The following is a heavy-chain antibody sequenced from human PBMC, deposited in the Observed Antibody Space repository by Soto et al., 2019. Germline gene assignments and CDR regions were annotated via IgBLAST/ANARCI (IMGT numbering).Heavy chain of an antibody. CDR3: ARRRSWGGYNSHPYYYYGMDV. J-gene: IGHJ6*02. CDR2: IYPGDSDT. V-gene: IGHV5-51*01. CDR1: GYSFTSYW. D-gene: IGHD5-12*01. Sequence: PGESLKISCKGSGYSFTSYWIGWVRQMPGKGLEWMGIIYPGDSDTRYSPSFQGQVTISADKSISTAYLQWSSLKASDTAMYYCARRRSWGGYNSHPYYYYGMDVWGQGTTVTVSS.